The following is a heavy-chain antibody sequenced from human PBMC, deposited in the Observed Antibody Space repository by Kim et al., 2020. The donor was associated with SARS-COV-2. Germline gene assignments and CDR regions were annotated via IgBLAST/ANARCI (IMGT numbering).Heavy chain of an antibody. CDR2: IWYDGSIK. J-gene: IGHJ6*02. CDR1: GFTFNTYG. V-gene: IGHV3-33*01. Sequence: GGSLRLSCAASGFTFNTYGMHWVRQAPGKGLEWVAIIWYDGSIKYYADSVKGRFAVSRDNSKNTLYLQMNSLRAEDTAVYYCARIDCTGDSCRPYYYYAMDVWGQGTTVTVSS. CDR3: ARIDCTGDSCRPYYYYAMDV. D-gene: IGHD2-15*01.